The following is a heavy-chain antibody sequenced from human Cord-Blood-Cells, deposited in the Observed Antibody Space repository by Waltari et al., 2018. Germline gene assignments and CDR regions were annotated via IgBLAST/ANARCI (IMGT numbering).Heavy chain of an antibody. CDR3: ARDAYDFWSGYYNWFDP. V-gene: IGHV4-4*02. CDR1: GGSISSSNW. J-gene: IGHJ5*02. CDR2: IYHSGST. Sequence: QVQLQESGPGLVKPSGTLSLTCAVSGGSISSSNWWSWVRQPPGKGLEWIGEIYHSGSTNYNPSLKSRVTISVDKSKNQFSLKLSSVTAADTAVYYCARDAYDFWSGYYNWFDPWGQGTLVTDSS. D-gene: IGHD3-3*01.